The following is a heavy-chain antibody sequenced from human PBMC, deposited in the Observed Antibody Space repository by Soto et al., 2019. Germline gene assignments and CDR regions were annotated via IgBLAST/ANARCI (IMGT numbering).Heavy chain of an antibody. CDR1: GGTFSSYA. CDR3: ARARPLKGYNSFDY. V-gene: IGHV1-69*12. Sequence: QVQLVQSGAEVKKPGSSVKVSCKASGGTFSSYAISWVRQAPGQGLEWMGGIIPIFGTTNYAQKFQGSVTCTADESTSTAYMELSSLRSEDTAVYYCARARPLKGYNSFDYWGQGPRVTVSS. CDR2: IIPIFGTT. D-gene: IGHD5-12*01. J-gene: IGHJ4*02.